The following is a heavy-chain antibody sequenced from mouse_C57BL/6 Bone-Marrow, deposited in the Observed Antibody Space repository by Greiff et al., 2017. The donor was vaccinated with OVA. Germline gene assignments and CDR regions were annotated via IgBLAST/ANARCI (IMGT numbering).Heavy chain of an antibody. D-gene: IGHD1-1*02. V-gene: IGHV2-5*01. CDR1: GFSLTSYG. CDR3: AKKEGSHWYFDV. Sequence: VKLVESGPGLVQPSQSLSITCTVSGFSLTSYGVHWVRQSPGKGLEWLGVIWRGGSTDYNAAFMSRLSITKDNSKSQVFFKMNSLQADDTAIYYCAKKEGSHWYFDVWGTGTTVTVSS. CDR2: IWRGGST. J-gene: IGHJ1*03.